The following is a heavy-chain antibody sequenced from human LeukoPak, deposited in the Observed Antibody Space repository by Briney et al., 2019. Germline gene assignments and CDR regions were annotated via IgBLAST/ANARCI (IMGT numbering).Heavy chain of an antibody. Sequence: PGGSPRLSCAASGFTFSNYAMRWVRQAPGKGLEWVSVISGSGGRTYYADSVKGRFTISRDNSKNTLYLQMNSLRAEDTAIYYCTKHGEAYGDSKTDYWGQGTLVTVSS. CDR3: TKHGEAYGDSKTDY. D-gene: IGHD4-17*01. J-gene: IGHJ4*02. V-gene: IGHV3-23*01. CDR1: GFTFSNYA. CDR2: ISGSGGRT.